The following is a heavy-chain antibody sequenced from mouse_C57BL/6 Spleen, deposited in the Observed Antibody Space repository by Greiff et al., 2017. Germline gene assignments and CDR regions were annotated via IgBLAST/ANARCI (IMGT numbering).Heavy chain of an antibody. CDR1: GYTFTSYW. J-gene: IGHJ4*01. D-gene: IGHD1-1*01. Sequence: QVQLQQPGAELVRPGSSVKLSCKASGYTFTSYWMDWVKQRPGQGLEWIGNIYPSDSETHYNQKFKDKATLTVDKSSSTAYMQLSSLTSEDSSVYYCASYGGITTVVDYYAMDYWGQGTSVTVSS. CDR2: IYPSDSET. CDR3: ASYGGITTVVDYYAMDY. V-gene: IGHV1-61*01.